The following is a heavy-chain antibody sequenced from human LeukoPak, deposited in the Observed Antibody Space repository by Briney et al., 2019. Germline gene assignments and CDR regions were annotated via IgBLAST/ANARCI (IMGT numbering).Heavy chain of an antibody. CDR2: ISSSSSYI. Sequence: PGGSLRLSCAASGFTFSSYSMNWVRQAPGEGLEWVSSISSSSSYIYYADSVKGRFTISRDNAKNSLYLQMNSLRAEDTAVYYCARGQRYSSSWHVGYWGQGTLVTVSS. CDR3: ARGQRYSSSWHVGY. D-gene: IGHD6-13*01. J-gene: IGHJ4*02. CDR1: GFTFSSYS. V-gene: IGHV3-21*01.